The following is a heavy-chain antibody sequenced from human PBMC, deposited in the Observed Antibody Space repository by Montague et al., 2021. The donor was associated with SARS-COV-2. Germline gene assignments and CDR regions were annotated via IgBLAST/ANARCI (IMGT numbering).Heavy chain of an antibody. V-gene: IGHV4-59*01. CDR3: ARGGGWKRHFDY. CDR2: IYYTGST. Sequence: SETLSLTCNLSGGSINNYYWSWIRQSPGRGLEWIGYIYYTGSTTRDPSLDSRVTISLDTSRDLVSLELRPLTAADTAVYYCARGGGWKRHFDYWGQGTLVAVSS. D-gene: IGHD4-23*01. J-gene: IGHJ4*02. CDR1: GGSINNYY.